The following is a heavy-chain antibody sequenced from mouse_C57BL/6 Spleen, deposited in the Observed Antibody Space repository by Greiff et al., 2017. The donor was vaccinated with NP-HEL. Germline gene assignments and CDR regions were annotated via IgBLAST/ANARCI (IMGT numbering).Heavy chain of an antibody. D-gene: IGHD1-1*01. Sequence: EVMLVESGGGLVQPKGSLKLSCAASGFSFNTYAMNWVRQAPGKGLEWVARIRSKSNNYATYYADSVKDRFTISRDDSESMLYLQMNNLKTEDTAMYYCVRQSFNYYGSSYWYFDVWGTGTTVTVSS. CDR3: VRQSFNYYGSSYWYFDV. CDR1: GFSFNTYA. J-gene: IGHJ1*03. V-gene: IGHV10-1*01. CDR2: IRSKSNNYAT.